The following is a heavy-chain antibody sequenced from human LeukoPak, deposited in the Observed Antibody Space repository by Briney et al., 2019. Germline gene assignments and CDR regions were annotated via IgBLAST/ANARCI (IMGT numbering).Heavy chain of an antibody. CDR1: GYILTGYY. J-gene: IGHJ6*02. D-gene: IGHD3-22*01. V-gene: IGHV1-2*02. CDR3: AKEIVYYSSGYRPLGMDF. CDR2: INPKSGGT. Sequence: ASVKVSCKASGYILTGYYMHWVRQAPGQGLEWMEWINPKSGGTKYAQKFQGRVTMTRDTSTSTAYMEVSRLTSDDTAVYYCAKEIVYYSSGYRPLGMDFWGQGTTVTVSS.